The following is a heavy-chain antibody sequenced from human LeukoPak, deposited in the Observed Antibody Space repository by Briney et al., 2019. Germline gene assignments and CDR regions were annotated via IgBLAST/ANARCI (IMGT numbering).Heavy chain of an antibody. V-gene: IGHV1-46*01. D-gene: IGHD5-12*01. CDR2: INPSGGST. CDR1: GYTFTSYY. CDR3: ARDSGYGGYEGVFDY. Sequence: GASVKVSCKASGYTFTSYYMHWVRQAPGQGLEWMGIINPSGGSTSYAQKFQGRVTITADESTSTAYMELSSLRSEDTAVYYCARDSGYGGYEGVFDYWGQGTLVTVSS. J-gene: IGHJ4*02.